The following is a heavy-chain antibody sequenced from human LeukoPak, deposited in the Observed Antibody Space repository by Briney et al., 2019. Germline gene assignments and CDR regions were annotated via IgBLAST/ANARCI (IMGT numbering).Heavy chain of an antibody. Sequence: GGSLRLSCAASGFTFSSYSMNWVRQAPGKALEWVSSITSSGTYTFYADSVKGRFTISRDNAKNSLHLQMNSLGPEDTAVYYCARDPYNGNYGNYYYYYMDVWGKGTTVTISS. V-gene: IGHV3-21*01. CDR2: ITSSGTYT. J-gene: IGHJ6*03. CDR1: GFTFSSYS. D-gene: IGHD1-26*01. CDR3: ARDPYNGNYGNYYYYYMDV.